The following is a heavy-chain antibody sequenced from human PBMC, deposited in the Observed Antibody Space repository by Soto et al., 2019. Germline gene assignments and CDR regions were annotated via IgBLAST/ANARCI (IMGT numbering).Heavy chain of an antibody. D-gene: IGHD1-26*01. J-gene: IGHJ4*02. CDR3: ARAATGLLDY. CDR1: GGSISSGGYY. CDR2: IYYSGST. Sequence: SETLSLTCTVSGGSISSGGYYWSWFRQHPGKGLEWIGYIYYSGSTYYNPSLKSRVTISVDTSKNQFSLKLSSVTAADTSVYYCARAATGLLDYWGQGTLVTVSS. V-gene: IGHV4-31*03.